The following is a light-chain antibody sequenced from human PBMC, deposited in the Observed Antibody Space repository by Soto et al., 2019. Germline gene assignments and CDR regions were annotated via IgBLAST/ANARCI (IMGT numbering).Light chain of an antibody. CDR2: DVT. CDR3: CSNAGSYTYV. V-gene: IGLV2-11*01. Sequence: QSALTQPRSVSGSPGQSVTISCTGTSSDVGGYNFVSWYQQHPGKAPKLMISDVTKRPSGVPDRFSGSKSGNTASLTISGLQAEDEADYYCCSNAGSYTYVFGTGTKLTVL. J-gene: IGLJ1*01. CDR1: SSDVGGYNF.